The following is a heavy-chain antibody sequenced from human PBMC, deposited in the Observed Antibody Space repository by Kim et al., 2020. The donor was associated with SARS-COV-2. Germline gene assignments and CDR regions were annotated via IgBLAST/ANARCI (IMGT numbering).Heavy chain of an antibody. CDR2: IYYSGST. CDR3: ARGAVAYGDYDRSWFDP. V-gene: IGHV4-31*03. D-gene: IGHD4-17*01. CDR1: GGSISSGGYY. J-gene: IGHJ5*02. Sequence: SETLSLTCTVSGGSISSGGYYWSWIRQHPGKGLEWIGYIYYSGSTYYNPSLKSRVTISVDTSKNQFSLKLSSVTAADTAVYYCARGAVAYGDYDRSWFDPWGQGTLVTVSS.